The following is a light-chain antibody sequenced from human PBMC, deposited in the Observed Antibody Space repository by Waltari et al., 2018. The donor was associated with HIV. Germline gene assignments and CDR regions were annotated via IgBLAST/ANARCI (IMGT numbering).Light chain of an antibody. CDR2: DNN. CDR3: QVWESDTGV. V-gene: IGLV3-9*01. J-gene: IGLJ1*01. CDR1: NLASKD. Sequence: SYELTQTPSVSVALGQTAKVACGGDNLASKDVHWFQQKPGRPPARVIYDNNKRPSGITDVVSGVNTGITATLTSSGAQGDDEADYYCQVWESDTGVFGPGTKDTVL.